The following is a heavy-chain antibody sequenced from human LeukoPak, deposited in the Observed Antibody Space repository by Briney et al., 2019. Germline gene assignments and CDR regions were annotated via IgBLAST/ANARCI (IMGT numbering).Heavy chain of an antibody. V-gene: IGHV1-69*06. Sequence: GASVKVSCKASGGTFSSYAISWVRQAPGQGLEWMGGIIPIFGTANYAQKFQGRVTITADKSTSTAYMELSRLRSDDTAVYYCAREGYSYTGYQLYYMDVWGKGTTVTVSS. D-gene: IGHD5-18*01. CDR2: IIPIFGTA. J-gene: IGHJ6*03. CDR3: AREGYSYTGYQLYYMDV. CDR1: GGTFSSYA.